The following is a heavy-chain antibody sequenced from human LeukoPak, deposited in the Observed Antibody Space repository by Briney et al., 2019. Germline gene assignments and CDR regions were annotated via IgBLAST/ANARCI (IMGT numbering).Heavy chain of an antibody. J-gene: IGHJ6*03. CDR3: ARHGGDYGDYDHSYYYYYMDV. V-gene: IGHV1-18*01. CDR1: GYTFTSYG. D-gene: IGHD4-17*01. Sequence: ASVKVSCKASGYTFTSYGISWVRQAPGQGLEWMGWISAYNGNTNYAQKLQGRDTMTTDTSTSTAYMELRSLRSDDTAVYYCARHGGDYGDYDHSYYYYYMDVWGKGTTVTVSS. CDR2: ISAYNGNT.